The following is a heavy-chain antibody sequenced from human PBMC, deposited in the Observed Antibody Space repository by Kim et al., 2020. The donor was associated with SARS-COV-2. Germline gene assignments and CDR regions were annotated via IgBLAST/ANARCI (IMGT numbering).Heavy chain of an antibody. V-gene: IGHV3-9*01. CDR3: AKGFSSTWQSF. D-gene: IGHD6-13*01. J-gene: IGHJ4*02. Sequence: GGSLRLSCTASGFTFSAYAMNWVRQAPGKGLEWVSGINWNSIRISYADSVKGRFTISRDNAKKSLYLQMDSLRTEDTAFYYCAKGFSSTWQSFWGQGTLVTVSS. CDR2: INWNSIRI. CDR1: GFTFSAYA.